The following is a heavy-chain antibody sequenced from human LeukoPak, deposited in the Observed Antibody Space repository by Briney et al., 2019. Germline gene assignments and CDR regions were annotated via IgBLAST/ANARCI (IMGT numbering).Heavy chain of an antibody. Sequence: ASAKVSCKASGGTFSSYAISWVRQAPGQGLEWMGGIIPIFGTANYAQKFQGRVTITADESTSTAYMELSSLRSEDTAVYYCARGGLRGVVVPAAFDYWGQGTLVTVSS. D-gene: IGHD2-2*01. CDR1: GGTFSSYA. J-gene: IGHJ4*02. CDR2: IIPIFGTA. V-gene: IGHV1-69*13. CDR3: ARGGLRGVVVPAAFDY.